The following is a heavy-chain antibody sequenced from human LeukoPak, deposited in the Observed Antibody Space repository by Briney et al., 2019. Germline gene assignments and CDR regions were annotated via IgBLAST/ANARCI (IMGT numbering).Heavy chain of an antibody. CDR2: IKPIGGVT. CDR1: GYTSSAFT. V-gene: IGHV1-2*06. Sequence: ASLRVSSKASGYTSSAFTIHWVRHAPGQGVEWMGRIKPIGGVTNSAQKFQGRVIITRDTSISTVYTQLSSLKTDVTAVYYCARDRSNWASFGSWGEGSLVIVSS. J-gene: IGHJ4*02. D-gene: IGHD3-10*01. CDR3: ARDRSNWASFGS.